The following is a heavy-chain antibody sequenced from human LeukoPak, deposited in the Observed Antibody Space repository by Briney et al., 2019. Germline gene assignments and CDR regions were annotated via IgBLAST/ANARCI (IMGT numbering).Heavy chain of an antibody. CDR2: ISYDGSNK. V-gene: IGHV3-30*18. CDR3: AKDQQQLRWLVGAHDFDY. Sequence: PGRSLRLSCAASGFTFSSYGMHWVRQAPGKGLEWVAVISYDGSNKYYADSVKGRFTISRDNSKNTLYLQMNSLRAEDTAVYYCAKDQQQLRWLVGAHDFDYWGQGTLVTVSS. D-gene: IGHD6-13*01. CDR1: GFTFSSYG. J-gene: IGHJ4*02.